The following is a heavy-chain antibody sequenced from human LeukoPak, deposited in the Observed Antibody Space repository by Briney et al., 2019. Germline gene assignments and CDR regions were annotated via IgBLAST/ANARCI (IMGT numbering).Heavy chain of an antibody. CDR2: MNPNSGNT. J-gene: IGHJ4*02. Sequence: ASVKVSCKASGYTFTSYDINWVRQATGQGLEWMGWMNPNSGNTGYAQKFQGRVTMTRNTSISTAYMELSSLRSEDTAVYYRARVRYCSSTSCSSPFDYWGQGTLVTVSS. D-gene: IGHD2-2*01. CDR1: GYTFTSYD. V-gene: IGHV1-8*01. CDR3: ARVRYCSSTSCSSPFDY.